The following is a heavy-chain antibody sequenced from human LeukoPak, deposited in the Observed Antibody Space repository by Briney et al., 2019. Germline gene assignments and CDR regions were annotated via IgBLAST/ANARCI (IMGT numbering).Heavy chain of an antibody. CDR1: GGSISSSHHY. D-gene: IGHD3-22*01. V-gene: IGHV4-39*01. Sequence: SETLSLTCAVSGGSISSSHHYWGWIRQPPGKGLEWIGSIYSSGSTYYNPSLRTRVTISVDTSKNQFSLKLSSVTAADTAVYYCARGADYYDSSGYYYQEDFDYWGQGTLVTVSS. CDR3: ARGADYYDSSGYYYQEDFDY. J-gene: IGHJ4*02. CDR2: IYSSGST.